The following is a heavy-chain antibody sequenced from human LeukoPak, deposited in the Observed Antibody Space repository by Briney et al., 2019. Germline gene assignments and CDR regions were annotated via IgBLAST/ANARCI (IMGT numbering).Heavy chain of an antibody. V-gene: IGHV3-48*03. J-gene: IGHJ6*03. CDR3: AGEYGDPRYYMDV. CDR1: GFTFSSYE. Sequence: PGGSLRLSCAASGFTFSSYEMNWVRQAPGKGLEWVSYISSSGSTIYYADSVKGRFTISRDNAKNSLYLQMNSLRAEDTAIYYCAGEYGDPRYYMDVWGKGTTVTVSS. D-gene: IGHD4-17*01. CDR2: ISSSGSTI.